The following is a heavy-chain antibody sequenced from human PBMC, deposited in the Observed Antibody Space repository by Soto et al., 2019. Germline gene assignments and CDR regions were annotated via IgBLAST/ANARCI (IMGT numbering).Heavy chain of an antibody. D-gene: IGHD2-21*01. CDR1: GFTFSSYA. Sequence: PGGSLRLSCAASGFTFSSYAMSWVRQAPGKGLEWVSAISGSGGSTYYADSVKGRFTISRDNSKNTLYLQMNSLRAEDTAVYYCAKARVLFVVTTYGMDVWGQGTTVTVSS. CDR3: AKARVLFVVTTYGMDV. V-gene: IGHV3-23*01. J-gene: IGHJ6*02. CDR2: ISGSGGST.